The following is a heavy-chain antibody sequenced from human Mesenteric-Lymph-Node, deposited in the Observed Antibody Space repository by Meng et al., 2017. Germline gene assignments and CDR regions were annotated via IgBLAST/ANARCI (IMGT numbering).Heavy chain of an antibody. CDR2: IYYSGST. Sequence: ESLKISCTVSGGSISGSTYYWGWIRQPPGKGLEWIGSIYYSGSTYYNPSLKSRVTMSVDTSKNQFSLKLSSATAADTAVYYCAGRDTYGMDVWGQGTTVTVSS. J-gene: IGHJ6*02. D-gene: IGHD1-26*01. V-gene: IGHV4-39*07. CDR3: AGRDTYGMDV. CDR1: GGSISGSTYY.